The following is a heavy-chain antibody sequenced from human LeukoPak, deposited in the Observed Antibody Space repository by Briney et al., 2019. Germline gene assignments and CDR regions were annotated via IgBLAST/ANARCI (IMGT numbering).Heavy chain of an antibody. CDR2: ISYDGTNK. D-gene: IGHD3-22*01. CDR1: GFTFSNYA. J-gene: IGHJ3*02. V-gene: IGHV3-30*04. CDR3: ARAPMSYDSSGFGGAFDI. Sequence: GRSLRLSCAASGFTFSNYAMHWVRQAPGEGLEWVAVISYDGTNKYYADSVKGRFTISRDNSKNTMYLQMNSLRAEDTAMYYCARAPMSYDSSGFGGAFDIWGQGTMVTVSS.